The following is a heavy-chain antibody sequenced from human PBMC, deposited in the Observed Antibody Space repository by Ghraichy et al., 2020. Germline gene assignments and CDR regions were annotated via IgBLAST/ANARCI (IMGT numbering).Heavy chain of an antibody. D-gene: IGHD6-13*01. Sequence: ASVKVSCKASGYTFTGYYMHWVRQAPGQGLEWMGRINPNSGGTNYAQKFQGRVTMTRDTSISTAYMELSRLRSDDTAVYYCARRAAAGRKDTGTWYFDLWGRGTLVTVSS. J-gene: IGHJ2*01. CDR3: ARRAAAGRKDTGTWYFDL. CDR1: GYTFTGYY. CDR2: INPNSGGT. V-gene: IGHV1-2*06.